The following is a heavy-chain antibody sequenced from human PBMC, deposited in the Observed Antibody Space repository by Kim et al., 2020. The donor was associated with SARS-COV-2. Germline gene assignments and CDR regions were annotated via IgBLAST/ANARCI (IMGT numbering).Heavy chain of an antibody. V-gene: IGHV2-5*01. J-gene: IGHJ4*02. Sequence: DKRYSPSLKSRLTITKDTSINQVVLTMTNMDPVDTATYYCAHHTILSILDYWGQGTLVTVSS. CDR3: AHHTILSILDY. CDR2: DK. D-gene: IGHD3-9*01.